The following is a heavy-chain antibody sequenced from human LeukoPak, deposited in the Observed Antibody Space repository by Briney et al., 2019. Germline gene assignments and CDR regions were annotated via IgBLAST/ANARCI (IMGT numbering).Heavy chain of an antibody. D-gene: IGHD2-15*01. J-gene: IGHJ3*02. CDR1: GFTFSSYG. V-gene: IGHV3-23*01. CDR3: AKEGTDCSGGSCYDVGAFDI. CDR2: ISGSGGST. Sequence: PGGSLRLSCAASGFTFSSYGMHWVRQAPGKGLEWVSAISGSGGSTYYADSVKGRFTISRDNSKNTLYLQMNSLRAEDTAVYYCAKEGTDCSGGSCYDVGAFDIWGQGTMVTVSS.